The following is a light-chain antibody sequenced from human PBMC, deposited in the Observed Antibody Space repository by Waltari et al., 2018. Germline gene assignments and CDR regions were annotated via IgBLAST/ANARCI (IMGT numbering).Light chain of an antibody. CDR1: QSVGRT. V-gene: IGKV3-20*01. CDR2: DAS. Sequence: EMVLPQSPASLSLFPGERPTLSCRASQSVGRTLAWYQQKPGQAPRLLIYDASSRATGIPDRFSGSGSGTDFSLTISRLEPEDFAVYYCQKYGTRPATFGQGTKVEVK. CDR3: QKYGTRPAT. J-gene: IGKJ1*01.